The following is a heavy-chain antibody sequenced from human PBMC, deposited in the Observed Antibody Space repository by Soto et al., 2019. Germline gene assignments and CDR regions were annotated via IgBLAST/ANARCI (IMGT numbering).Heavy chain of an antibody. Sequence: TSETLSLTYTVSGGSISSSSYYWGWIRQPPGKGLEWIGSIYYSGSTYYNPSLKSRVTISVDTSKNQFSLKLSSVTAADTAVYYCARQGYGYSSFDWGQGTLVTVSS. V-gene: IGHV4-39*01. CDR2: IYYSGST. CDR1: GGSISSSSYY. D-gene: IGHD6-19*01. CDR3: ARQGYGYSSFD. J-gene: IGHJ4*02.